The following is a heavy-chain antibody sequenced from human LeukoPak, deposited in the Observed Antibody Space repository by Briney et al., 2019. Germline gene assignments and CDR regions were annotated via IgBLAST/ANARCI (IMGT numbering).Heavy chain of an antibody. J-gene: IGHJ4*02. CDR1: GFTFSTYW. Sequence: PGGSLRLSCAASGFTFSTYWMSWVRQAPGKGLEWVAAMSFDGRKKYYAESVKGRFTISRDDSKNTLYLQMDSLRAEDTAVYYCASLWFGEPSNYWGQGSLVTVSS. D-gene: IGHD3-10*01. CDR2: MSFDGRKK. CDR3: ASLWFGEPSNY. V-gene: IGHV3-30*03.